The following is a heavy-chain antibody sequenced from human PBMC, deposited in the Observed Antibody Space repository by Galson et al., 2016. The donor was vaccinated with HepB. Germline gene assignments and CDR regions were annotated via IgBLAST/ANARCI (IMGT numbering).Heavy chain of an antibody. J-gene: IGHJ4*02. D-gene: IGHD1-26*01. V-gene: IGHV3-30*04. CDR3: ARDAMGRGSGSYSAFDY. Sequence: SLRLSCAASGFSFNTYCMHWVRQAPGKGLEWVAAITSAGDKQYYTDSVRGRFTISRDNSNNMMYLQMNSLRPEDTSVYYCARDAMGRGSGSYSAFDYWGQGTLVAVSS. CDR1: GFSFNTYC. CDR2: ITSAGDKQ.